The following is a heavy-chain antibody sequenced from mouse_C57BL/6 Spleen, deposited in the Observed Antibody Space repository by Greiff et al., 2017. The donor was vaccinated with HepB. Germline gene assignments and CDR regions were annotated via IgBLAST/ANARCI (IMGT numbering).Heavy chain of an antibody. CDR3: ARGEDYYYGSSLDY. V-gene: IGHV1-82*01. CDR1: GYAFSSSW. Sequence: QVQLQQSGPELVKPGASVKISCKASGYAFSSSWMNWVKQRPGKGLEWIGRIYPGDGDTNYNGKFKGKATLTADKSSSTAYMQLSSLTSEDSAVYFCARGEDYYYGSSLDYWGQGTTLTVSS. CDR2: IYPGDGDT. D-gene: IGHD1-1*01. J-gene: IGHJ2*01.